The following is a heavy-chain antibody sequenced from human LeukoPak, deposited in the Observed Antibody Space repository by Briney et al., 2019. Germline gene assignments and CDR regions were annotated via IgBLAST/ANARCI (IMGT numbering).Heavy chain of an antibody. CDR3: AREGYFDFWSGPGGYFYMDI. Sequence: GSLRLSCAASGFTFSNYSMNWVRQAPGKGLEWVSSISSSSSYIYYADSVKGRFTISRDNAKNSLYLQMNSLRAEDTAVYYCAREGYFDFWSGPGGYFYMDIWGKGTTVTVSS. J-gene: IGHJ6*03. CDR2: ISSSSSYI. D-gene: IGHD3-3*01. CDR1: GFTFSNYS. V-gene: IGHV3-21*01.